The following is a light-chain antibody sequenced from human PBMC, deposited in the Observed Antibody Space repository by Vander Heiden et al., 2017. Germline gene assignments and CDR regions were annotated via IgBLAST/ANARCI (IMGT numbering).Light chain of an antibody. V-gene: IGKV3-20*01. CDR1: QSVSSNY. CDR3: QQFGESPYT. CDR2: GAS. J-gene: IGKJ2*01. Sequence: IVLTRSPGTLSLSPGETVTLSCRASQSVSSNYFAWYHQKPGQPPRLLIYGASNRATGIPDRFSGSGSGTDFTLAINRLEPEDFAVYYWQQFGESPYTFGQGTKLEIK.